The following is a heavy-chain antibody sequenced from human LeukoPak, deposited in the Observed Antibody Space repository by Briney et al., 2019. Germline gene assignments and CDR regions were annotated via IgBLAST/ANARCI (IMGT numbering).Heavy chain of an antibody. D-gene: IGHD3-10*01. V-gene: IGHV3-53*01. CDR3: GGSGSYYTPSYF. J-gene: IGHJ4*02. Sequence: GGSLRLSCATSDFTVSDNYMSWVRQAPGRGLEWVSVISDGGVTYYADSVKGRFTISRDDSNDTLYLQMNSLRPEDTAVYYCGGSGSYYTPSYFWGQGTLVTVSS. CDR1: DFTVSDNY. CDR2: ISDGGVT.